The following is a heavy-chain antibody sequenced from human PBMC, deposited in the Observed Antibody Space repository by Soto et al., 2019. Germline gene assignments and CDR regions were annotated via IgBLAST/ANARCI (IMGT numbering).Heavy chain of an antibody. CDR3: AHKGGRGAGMDV. CDR1: GFSVSTSGVG. CDR2: IYWDDDK. Sequence: QITLKESGPTLVKPTQTLTLTCTFSGFSVSTSGVGVAWIRQPPVKALEWLALIYWDDDKRFSPFLQSRVTLTKDTSKNQVVLTMTNMDPVDTATYYCAHKGGRGAGMDVWGQGTTVTVSS. J-gene: IGHJ6*02. D-gene: IGHD2-15*01. V-gene: IGHV2-5*02.